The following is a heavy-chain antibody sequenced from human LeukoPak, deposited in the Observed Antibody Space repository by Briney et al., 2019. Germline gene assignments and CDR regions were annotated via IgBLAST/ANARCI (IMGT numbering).Heavy chain of an antibody. CDR1: GGSISSYY. CDR3: ARGASYYYGSGSYYLGYYYYYMDV. D-gene: IGHD3-10*01. J-gene: IGHJ6*03. Sequence: SETLSLTCTVSGGSISSYYWSWIRQPPGKGLEWIGYIYYSGSTNYNPSLKSRVTISVDTSKNQFSLKLSSVTAADTAVYYCARGASYYYGSGSYYLGYYYYYMDVWGKGTTVTISS. CDR2: IYYSGST. V-gene: IGHV4-59*01.